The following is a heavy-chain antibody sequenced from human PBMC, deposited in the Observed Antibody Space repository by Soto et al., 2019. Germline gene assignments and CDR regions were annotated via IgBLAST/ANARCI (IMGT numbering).Heavy chain of an antibody. CDR3: ARDLGSGYDPGDY. J-gene: IGHJ4*02. D-gene: IGHD5-12*01. CDR2: IIPLFGRP. Sequence: QVQLVQSGAEVKKPGSSVKVSCKASGGTFGSYVFNWVRQAPGQGLEWMGGIIPLFGRPNYAQKFQGRVTITADESTSTADMELSSLRSDDTAVFYCARDLGSGYDPGDYWGQGTLVTVSS. V-gene: IGHV1-69*12. CDR1: GGTFGSYV.